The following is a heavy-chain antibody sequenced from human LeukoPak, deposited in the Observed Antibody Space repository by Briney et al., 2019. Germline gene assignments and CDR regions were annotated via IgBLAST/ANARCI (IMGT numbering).Heavy chain of an antibody. CDR3: ARDSRQYCSSTSCYDYFDY. CDR2: IYYSGST. J-gene: IGHJ4*02. Sequence: PSETLSLTCTVSGGSISSGGYYWSWIRQHPGKGLEWIGYIYYSGSTYYNPSLKSRVTISVDTSKNQFSLKLSSVTAADTAVYYCARDSRQYCSSTSCYDYFDYWGQGTLVTVSS. V-gene: IGHV4-31*03. CDR1: GGSISSGGYY. D-gene: IGHD2-2*01.